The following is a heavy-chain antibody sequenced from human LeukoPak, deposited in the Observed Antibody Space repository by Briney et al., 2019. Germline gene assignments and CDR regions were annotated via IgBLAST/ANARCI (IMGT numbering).Heavy chain of an antibody. CDR3: ARGPLIAAAGTW. J-gene: IGHJ4*02. CDR2: INQDGTEK. CDR1: GFTFSSYW. D-gene: IGHD6-13*01. V-gene: IGHV3-7*03. Sequence: GRSLRLSCAASGFTFSSYWMSWVRQAPGEGLEWVAKINQDGTEKAYVDSVRGRFTISRDNAKNSLFLQMNSLRAEDTAVYYCARGPLIAAAGTWWGQGTLVTVSS.